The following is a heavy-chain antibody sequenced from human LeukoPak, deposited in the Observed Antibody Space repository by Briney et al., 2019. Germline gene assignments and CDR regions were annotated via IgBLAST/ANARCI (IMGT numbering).Heavy chain of an antibody. CDR3: ARGVCSGGSCYSFYH. CDR1: GGSISSGDYY. J-gene: IGHJ4*02. V-gene: IGHV4-30-4*01. D-gene: IGHD2-15*01. CDR2: IYYSGST. Sequence: SETLSLTCTVSGGSISSGDYYWSWIRQPPGKGLEWIGYIYYSGSTYYNPSLKSRVTISVDTSKNQFSLKLSSVTAADTAVYYCARGVCSGGSCYSFYHWGQGTLVTVSS.